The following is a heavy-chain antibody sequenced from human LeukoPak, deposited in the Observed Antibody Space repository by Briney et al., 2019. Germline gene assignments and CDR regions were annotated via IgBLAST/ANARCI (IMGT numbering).Heavy chain of an antibody. V-gene: IGHV1-18*01. Sequence: ASVKVSCKASGYTFTNYGITWVRQAPGQGLEWMGWRSAYNGNTKYAQTLQGRVTMTTDTSTSTAYMELRSLRSDDTAVYYCARGPAWFGEPPGAFDIWGQGTMVTVSS. D-gene: IGHD3-10*01. CDR2: RSAYNGNT. CDR3: ARGPAWFGEPPGAFDI. J-gene: IGHJ3*02. CDR1: GYTFTNYG.